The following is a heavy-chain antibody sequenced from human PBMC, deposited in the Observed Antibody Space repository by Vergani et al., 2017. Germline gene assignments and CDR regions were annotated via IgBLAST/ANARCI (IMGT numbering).Heavy chain of an antibody. Sequence: EVQLVESGGGLVQPGGSLRLSCAASGFTFSSYSMNWVRQAPGKGLEWVANIKQDGSEKYYVDSVKGRFTISRDNAKNSLYLQMNSLRAEDTAVYYCARDEGGNYPLDYWGQGTLVTVSS. V-gene: IGHV3-7*01. CDR1: GFTFSSYS. CDR2: IKQDGSEK. J-gene: IGHJ4*02. D-gene: IGHD1-1*01. CDR3: ARDEGGNYPLDY.